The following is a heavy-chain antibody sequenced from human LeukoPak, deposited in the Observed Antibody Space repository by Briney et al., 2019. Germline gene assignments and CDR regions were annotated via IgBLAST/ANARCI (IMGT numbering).Heavy chain of an antibody. D-gene: IGHD2-2*01. CDR1: GFTFSSYA. CDR2: ISYDGSNK. Sequence: GGSLRLSCAASGFTFSSYAMHWVRQAPGKGLEWVAVISYDGSNKYYADSVKGRFTISRDNSKNTPYLQMNSLRAEDTAVYYCARDRRVVPAAPSDYWGQGTLVTGSS. CDR3: ARDRRVVPAAPSDY. V-gene: IGHV3-30-3*01. J-gene: IGHJ4*02.